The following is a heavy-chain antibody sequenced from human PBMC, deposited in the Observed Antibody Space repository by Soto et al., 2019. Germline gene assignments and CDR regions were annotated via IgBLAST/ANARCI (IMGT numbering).Heavy chain of an antibody. D-gene: IGHD3-3*01. V-gene: IGHV4-59*01. Sequence: PSETLSLTCTVFGGSISSYYWSWIRQPPGKGLEWIGYIYYSGSTNYNPSLKSRVTISVDTSKNQSSLKLSSVTAADTAVYYCARAPRITIFGVVTGDAFDIWGQGTMVTVSS. CDR1: GGSISSYY. CDR3: ARAPRITIFGVVTGDAFDI. CDR2: IYYSGST. J-gene: IGHJ3*02.